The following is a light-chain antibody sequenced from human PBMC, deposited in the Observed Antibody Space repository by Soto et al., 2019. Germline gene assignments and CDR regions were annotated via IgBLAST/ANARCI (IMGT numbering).Light chain of an antibody. CDR3: SSFTSSGTL. J-gene: IGLJ3*02. CDR1: SSDVGGYNY. V-gene: IGLV2-14*01. Sequence: QSALTQPASVSGSPGQSITISCTGTSSDVGGYNYVSWYQQHPGKAPKLMIYEVSIRASGVSNRFSASKSANTASLTISGLQPEDEADYYCSSFTSSGTLFGGGTKLTVL. CDR2: EVS.